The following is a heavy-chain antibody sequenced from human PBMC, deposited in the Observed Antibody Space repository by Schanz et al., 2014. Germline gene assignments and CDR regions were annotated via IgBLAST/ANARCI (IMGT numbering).Heavy chain of an antibody. CDR2: TSHDGSFT. J-gene: IGHJ4*02. Sequence: ESGGALVQPGGSLRLSCSASGFTFSTYAMSWVRQAPGKGLVWVSRTSHDGSFTTFADSVKGRFTISRDNAKNALYLQMNSLRAEDTAVYYCVRDTDYHFDYWGQGTLXTVSS. CDR3: VRDTDYHFDY. CDR1: GFTFSTYA. V-gene: IGHV3-74*01. D-gene: IGHD4-17*01.